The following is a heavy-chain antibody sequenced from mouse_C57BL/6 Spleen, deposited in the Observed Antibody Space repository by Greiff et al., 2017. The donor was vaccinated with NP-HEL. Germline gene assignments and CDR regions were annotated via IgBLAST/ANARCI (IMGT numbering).Heavy chain of an antibody. CDR1: GYTFTSYW. Sequence: QVQLQQPGAELVKPGASVKLSCKASGYTFTSYWMHWVKQRPGQGLEWIGMIHPNSGSTNYNEKFTSKATLTVDKSSSTAYMQLSSLTSEDSAVYYCARREYYFDYWGQGTTLTVSS. CDR2: IHPNSGST. V-gene: IGHV1-64*01. CDR3: ARREYYFDY. J-gene: IGHJ2*01.